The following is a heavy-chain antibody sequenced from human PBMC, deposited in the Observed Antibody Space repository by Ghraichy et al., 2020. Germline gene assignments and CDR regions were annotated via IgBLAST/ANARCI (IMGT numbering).Heavy chain of an antibody. D-gene: IGHD3-22*01. CDR3: AKGYYDKSDYYDTDFFDI. CDR1: GFSFSSHG. Sequence: GGSLRLSCAASGFSFSSHGIYWVRQAPGKGLEWVAVKSYDGSNTYYTDSVKGRFTVSRDNSKNTLYLQMSDLRAEDTALYYCAKGYYDKSDYYDTDFFDIWGLGIMVIVSS. J-gene: IGHJ3*02. CDR2: KSYDGSNT. V-gene: IGHV3-30*18.